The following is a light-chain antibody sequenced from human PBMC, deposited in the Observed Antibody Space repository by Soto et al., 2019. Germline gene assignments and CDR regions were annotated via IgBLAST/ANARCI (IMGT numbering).Light chain of an antibody. CDR1: QTISSW. V-gene: IGKV1-5*03. CDR2: KAS. Sequence: DIQMTQSPSTLSGSVGDRVTITCRASQTISSWLAWYQQKQGKAPKLXIYKASTLKSGVPSRFSGSGSGTEFTLTISSLQPDDFATYYCQHYNSYSEAFGQGTQVDIK. J-gene: IGKJ1*01. CDR3: QHYNSYSEA.